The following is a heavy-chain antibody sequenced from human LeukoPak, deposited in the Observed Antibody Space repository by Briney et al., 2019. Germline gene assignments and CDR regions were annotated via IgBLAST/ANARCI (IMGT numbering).Heavy chain of an antibody. CDR3: ARTLVPLGFDY. D-gene: IGHD6-13*01. Sequence: GGSLRLSCAASGVTFSNYSMNWVRQAPGKGLEWVSYISSTSTRYYADSVKGRFTISRDNAKDSLYLQMNSLRAEDTAVYYCARTLVPLGFDYWGQGTLVTVSS. CDR1: GVTFSNYS. V-gene: IGHV3-48*04. CDR2: ISSTSTR. J-gene: IGHJ4*02.